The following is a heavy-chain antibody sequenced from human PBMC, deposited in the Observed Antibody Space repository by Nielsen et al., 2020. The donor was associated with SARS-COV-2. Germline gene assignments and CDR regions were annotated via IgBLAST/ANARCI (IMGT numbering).Heavy chain of an antibody. Sequence: VRQAPGKGLEWVSAISGSGGSTYYADSVKGRFTISRDNSKNTLYLQMNSLRAADTAVYYCARGTEQWRPLDYWGQGTLVTVSS. CDR3: ARGTEQWRPLDY. V-gene: IGHV3-23*01. J-gene: IGHJ4*02. D-gene: IGHD6-19*01. CDR2: ISGSGGST.